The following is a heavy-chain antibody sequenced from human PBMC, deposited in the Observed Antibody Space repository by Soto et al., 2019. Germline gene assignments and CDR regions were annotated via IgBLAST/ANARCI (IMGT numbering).Heavy chain of an antibody. CDR2: INHSGST. Sequence: QVQLQQWGAGLLKPSETLSLTCAVYGGSFSGYYWNWIRQPPGKGLEWIGEINHSGSTNYNPSIKSRVTISVDTSKNQFSLKLSSVTAADTAVYYCARLPRGYNYGMDVWGQGTTVTVSS. V-gene: IGHV4-34*01. J-gene: IGHJ6*02. CDR1: GGSFSGYY. CDR3: ARLPRGYNYGMDV.